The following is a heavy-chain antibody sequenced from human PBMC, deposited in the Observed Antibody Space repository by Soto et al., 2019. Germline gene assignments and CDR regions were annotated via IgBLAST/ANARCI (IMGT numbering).Heavy chain of an antibody. V-gene: IGHV4-34*01. CDR2: INHSGST. Sequence: PSETLSLTCAVYGGSFSGYYWSWIRQPPGKGLEWIGEINHSGSTNYNPSLKSRVTISVDTSKNQFSLKLSSVTAADTAVYYCARRVEGFYYFDYRGQGTLVTVSS. J-gene: IGHJ4*02. CDR3: ARRVEGFYYFDY. D-gene: IGHD3-3*01. CDR1: GGSFSGYY.